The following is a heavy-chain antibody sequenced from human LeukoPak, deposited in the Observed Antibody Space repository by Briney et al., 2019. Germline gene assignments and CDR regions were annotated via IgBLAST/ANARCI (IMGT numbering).Heavy chain of an antibody. D-gene: IGHD1/OR15-1a*01. CDR2: IIPIFGTA. Sequence: SVKVSCKASGGTFSSYAISWVRQAPGQGLEWMGGIIPIFGTANYAQKFQGRVTITADESTSTAYMELSSLRSEDTAVYYCARAKLEHLGPHYYGMDVWGQGTTVTVSS. V-gene: IGHV1-69*13. CDR1: GGTFSSYA. J-gene: IGHJ6*02. CDR3: ARAKLEHLGPHYYGMDV.